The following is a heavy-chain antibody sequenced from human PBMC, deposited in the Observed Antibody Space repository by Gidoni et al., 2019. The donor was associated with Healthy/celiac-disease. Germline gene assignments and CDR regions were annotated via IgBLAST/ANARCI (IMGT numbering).Heavy chain of an antibody. CDR1: GGSFSGYY. J-gene: IGHJ4*02. CDR3: ARGDSSSFTLSYFDY. V-gene: IGHV4-34*01. Sequence: QVQLQQWGAGLLKPSETLSLTCAVYGGSFSGYYWSWIRQPPGKGLEWIGEINHSGSTNYNPSLKSRVTISVDTSKNQFSLKLSSVTAADTAVYYCARGDSSSFTLSYFDYWGQGTLVTVSS. D-gene: IGHD6-13*01. CDR2: INHSGST.